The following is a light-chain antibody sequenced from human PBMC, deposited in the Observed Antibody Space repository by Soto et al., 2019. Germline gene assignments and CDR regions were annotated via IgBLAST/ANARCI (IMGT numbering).Light chain of an antibody. V-gene: IGKV1-39*01. CDR1: QSISRY. CDR2: SAS. Sequence: DIQMTQSPSSLSASVGDRVTVTCRAGQSISRYLNWYQQRPGKAPKLLIYSASTLQTGVPSRFSGSGSGTDFTLTISSLQSEDSAVYYCQQYNNWRWTFGQGTKVVIK. CDR3: QQYNNWRWT. J-gene: IGKJ1*01.